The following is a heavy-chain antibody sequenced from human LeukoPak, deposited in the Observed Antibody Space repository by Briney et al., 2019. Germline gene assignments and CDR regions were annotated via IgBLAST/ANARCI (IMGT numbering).Heavy chain of an antibody. CDR3: ARDPVYDSPY. Sequence: PGGSLRLSCAASGFTVSSNYMSWVRQAPGKGLEWVSVIYSGGSTYYADAVKGRFTISRDNSKNTLYLQMNSLRAEDTAVYYCARDPVYDSPYWGQGTLVTVSS. D-gene: IGHD3-22*01. J-gene: IGHJ4*02. CDR2: IYSGGST. CDR1: GFTVSSNY. V-gene: IGHV3-66*01.